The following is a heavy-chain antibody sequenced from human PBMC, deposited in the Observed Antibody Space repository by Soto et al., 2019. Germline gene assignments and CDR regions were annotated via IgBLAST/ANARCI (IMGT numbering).Heavy chain of an antibody. CDR3: SESETLGGGFNWHGR. Sequence: PGESLKISCKGSGYTFTNYWIGWVRQMPGKGLEWMGIIYPGDFDTRYSPSFQGQVTISFDKSISTAYLSWNSLKASDTAVYFCSESETLGGGFNWHGRWGQGTLVSVSS. J-gene: IGHJ4*02. D-gene: IGHD1-1*01. CDR2: IYPGDFDT. CDR1: GYTFTNYW. V-gene: IGHV5-51*01.